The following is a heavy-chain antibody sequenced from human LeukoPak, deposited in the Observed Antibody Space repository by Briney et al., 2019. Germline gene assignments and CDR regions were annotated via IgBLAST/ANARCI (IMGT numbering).Heavy chain of an antibody. V-gene: IGHV3-23*01. CDR1: GFTFSSYA. CDR3: AKSSEVVVAATPFDY. Sequence: GGSLRLSCAASGFTFSSYAMSWVRQAPGKGLEWVSGVSGSGGSTYYADSVKGRFTISRDNSKNTLYLQMNSLRAEDTAVYYCAKSSEVVVAATPFDYWGQGTLVTVSS. D-gene: IGHD2-15*01. J-gene: IGHJ4*02. CDR2: VSGSGGST.